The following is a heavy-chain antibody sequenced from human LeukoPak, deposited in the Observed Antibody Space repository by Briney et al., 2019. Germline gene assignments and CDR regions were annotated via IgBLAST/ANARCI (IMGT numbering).Heavy chain of an antibody. Sequence: PGGSLRLSCEASGFTVTTTYMSWVRKAPGKGPEWVSSIYGGGRTYYADSVEGRYTISRDNSKNMLYLQMSSLRAEDAAIYYCARSVAGPPFLLDYWGQGTLVAVSS. CDR1: GFTVTTTY. CDR3: ARSVAGPPFLLDY. CDR2: IYGGGRT. D-gene: IGHD2/OR15-2a*01. V-gene: IGHV3-53*01. J-gene: IGHJ4*02.